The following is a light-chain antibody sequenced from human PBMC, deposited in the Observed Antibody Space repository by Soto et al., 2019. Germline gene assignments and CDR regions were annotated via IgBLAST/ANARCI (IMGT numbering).Light chain of an antibody. J-gene: IGLJ3*02. CDR3: SSYAGNHNWV. Sequence: QSALTQPPSASGSLGHSVTISCTGTSSDVGGYNYVSWYLQHPGKAPKVMIYEVSKRPSGVPDRFSGSKSGNTASLTVSGLQAEDEADYYCSSYAGNHNWVFGGGTQLTVL. V-gene: IGLV2-8*01. CDR1: SSDVGGYNY. CDR2: EVS.